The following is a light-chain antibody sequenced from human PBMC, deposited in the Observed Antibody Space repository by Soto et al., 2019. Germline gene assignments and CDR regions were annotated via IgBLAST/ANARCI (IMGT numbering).Light chain of an antibody. J-gene: IGKJ5*01. CDR3: QQYNNWPPIT. Sequence: EIVMTQSPATLSVSPGERATLSCRASQSVSSNLAWYQQKPGKAPRLLIYSASTRATGIPARFSGSGSGTELTLTISSMQSEDVAVYYCQQYNNWPPITFGQGTRLEIK. CDR2: SAS. V-gene: IGKV3-15*01. CDR1: QSVSSN.